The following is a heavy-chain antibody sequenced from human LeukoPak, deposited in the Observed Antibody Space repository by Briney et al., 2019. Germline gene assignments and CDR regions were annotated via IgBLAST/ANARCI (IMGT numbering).Heavy chain of an antibody. CDR2: IYSGGST. CDR1: GFTVSSNY. CDR3: ARGRGNWFDP. V-gene: IGHV3-53*01. J-gene: IGHJ5*02. Sequence: GGSLRLSCAASGFTVSSNYMSWVGQAPGKGLEGVSVIYSGGSTYYADSVKGRFTISRDNSKNTMYLQMNSLRAEDTAVYYCARGRGNWFDPWGKGTLVTVSS.